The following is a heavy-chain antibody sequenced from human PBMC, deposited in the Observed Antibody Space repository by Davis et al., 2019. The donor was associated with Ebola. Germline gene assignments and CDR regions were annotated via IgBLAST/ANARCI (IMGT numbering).Heavy chain of an antibody. J-gene: IGHJ4*01. CDR2: IYYSGST. V-gene: IGHV4-39*01. CDR3: ARRRSGYDYSDY. CDR1: GGSISSSTYY. D-gene: IGHD5-12*01. Sequence: MPSETLSLTCTVSGGSISSSTYYWDWIRQPPEKGLEWIGSIYYSGSTYYNPSLKSRITISVDTSKNQFSLKLTSVTAADTAVYYCARRRSGYDYSDYWGQEPWSPSPQ.